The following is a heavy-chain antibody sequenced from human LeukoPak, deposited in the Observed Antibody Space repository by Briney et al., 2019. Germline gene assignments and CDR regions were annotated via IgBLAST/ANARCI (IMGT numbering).Heavy chain of an antibody. Sequence: GGSLRLSCAASGFTFSSYAMSWVRQAPGKGLEWVSAISGSGGSTYYADSVKGRFTISRDNSKNTLYLQMNSLRAEDTAVYCCAKSLHIGYCSSTSCRTPFDYWGQGTLVTVSS. D-gene: IGHD2-2*01. V-gene: IGHV3-23*01. CDR2: ISGSGGST. CDR3: AKSLHIGYCSSTSCRTPFDY. CDR1: GFTFSSYA. J-gene: IGHJ4*02.